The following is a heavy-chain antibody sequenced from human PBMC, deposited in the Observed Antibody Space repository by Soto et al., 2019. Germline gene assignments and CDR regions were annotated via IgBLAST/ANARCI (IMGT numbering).Heavy chain of an antibody. CDR3: AGMPYTSGISFDH. Sequence: SETLSLTCSFSGDSSSTSTYSWSWIRQPPGKALEWVGFIYRSGVTSYNPSLKGRVSISLDTSNNQCSLKLRSGTAADTAVYYCAGMPYTSGISFDHWRPGTLGTVPS. J-gene: IGHJ1*01. CDR2: IYRSGVT. D-gene: IGHD6-19*01. V-gene: IGHV4-30-2*01. CDR1: GDSSSTSTYS.